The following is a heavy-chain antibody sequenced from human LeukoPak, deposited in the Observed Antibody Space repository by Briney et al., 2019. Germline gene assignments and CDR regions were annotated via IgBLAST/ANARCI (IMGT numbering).Heavy chain of an antibody. D-gene: IGHD6-6*01. CDR2: IYPADSDT. J-gene: IGHJ4*02. Sequence: GESLKISCKGSGYNFITYWIGWVRQMPGKGLEWMGIIYPADSDTRYSPSLQGQVTISADKSISTAYLQWSSLKASDTAMYYCARQTEFSSSSLDHWGQGTLVTVSS. CDR3: ARQTEFSSSSLDH. CDR1: GYNFITYW. V-gene: IGHV5-51*01.